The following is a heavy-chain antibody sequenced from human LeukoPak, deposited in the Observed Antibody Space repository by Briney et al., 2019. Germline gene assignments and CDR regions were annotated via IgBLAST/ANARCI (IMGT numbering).Heavy chain of an antibody. V-gene: IGHV1-2*02. D-gene: IGHD3-10*01. CDR2: INPNSGGT. J-gene: IGHJ5*02. CDR1: GYTFTGYY. Sequence: ASVKVSCKASGYTFTGYYMHWVRQAPGQGLEWMGWINPNSGGTNYAQKFQGRVTMTRDTSISTAYMELSSLRSEDTAVYYCARDYGSGSYSYNWFDPWGQGTLVTVSS. CDR3: ARDYGSGSYSYNWFDP.